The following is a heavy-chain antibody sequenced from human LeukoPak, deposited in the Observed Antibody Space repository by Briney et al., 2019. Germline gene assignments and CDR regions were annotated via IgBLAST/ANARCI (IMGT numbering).Heavy chain of an antibody. Sequence: GGSLRLFCGACGFIFELYAMHWVRQAPGKGLEWVSYISCSCSHILCADSVKGRFTIYRDNAKNSPYLELNSLRPEDTAVYYCARTSRWCSGGFLGVNAFDIWGQGTMVTVSS. V-gene: IGHV3-21*05. CDR3: ARTSRWCSGGFLGVNAFDI. J-gene: IGHJ3*02. CDR1: GFIFELYA. D-gene: IGHD6-19*01. CDR2: ISCSCSHI.